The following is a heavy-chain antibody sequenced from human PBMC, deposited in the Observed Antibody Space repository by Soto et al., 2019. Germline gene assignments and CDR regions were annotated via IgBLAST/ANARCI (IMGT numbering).Heavy chain of an antibody. Sequence: GGSLRLSCAASGFTFSSYWMSWVRQAPGKGLEWVANIKQDGSEKYYVDSVKGRFTISRDNAKNSLYLQMNSLRAEDTAVYYCARGAWLRWGDGGALDYWGQGTLVTVSS. CDR3: ARGAWLRWGDGGALDY. CDR1: GFTFSSYW. D-gene: IGHD4-17*01. V-gene: IGHV3-7*04. J-gene: IGHJ4*02. CDR2: IKQDGSEK.